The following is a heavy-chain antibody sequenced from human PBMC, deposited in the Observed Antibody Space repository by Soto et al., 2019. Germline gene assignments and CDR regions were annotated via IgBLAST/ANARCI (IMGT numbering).Heavy chain of an antibody. CDR3: AIPSGYCSSTSCYVTTYYYYGMDV. Sequence: ASVKVSCKASGGTFSSYAISWVRQAPGQGLEWMGGIIPIFGTANYAQKFQGRVTITADESTSTAYMELSSLRSEETAVYYCAIPSGYCSSTSCYVTTYYYYGMDVWGQGTTVTVSS. CDR2: IIPIFGTA. J-gene: IGHJ6*02. CDR1: GGTFSSYA. D-gene: IGHD2-2*01. V-gene: IGHV1-69*13.